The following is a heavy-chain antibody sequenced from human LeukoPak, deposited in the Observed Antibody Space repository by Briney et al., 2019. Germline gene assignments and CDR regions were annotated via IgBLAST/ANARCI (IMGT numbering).Heavy chain of an antibody. CDR2: ISSSGSTI. Sequence: PGGSLRLSCAASGFTFSDYYMSWIRQAPGKGLEWVSYISSSGSTIYYADSVKGRFTISRDNAKNSLYLQMNSLRAEDTAVYYCTRDLRAAETDYFDYWGQGTLVTVSS. J-gene: IGHJ4*02. V-gene: IGHV3-11*01. D-gene: IGHD6-13*01. CDR1: GFTFSDYY. CDR3: TRDLRAAETDYFDY.